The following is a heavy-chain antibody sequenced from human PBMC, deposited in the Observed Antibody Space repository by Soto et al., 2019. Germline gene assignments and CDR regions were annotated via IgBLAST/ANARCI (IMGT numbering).Heavy chain of an antibody. CDR3: TTDRMARFYYYYYGMDV. V-gene: IGHV3-15*07. CDR1: GFTFSNAW. Sequence: GGSLRLSCAASGFTFSNAWMNWVRQAPGKGLEWVGRIKSKTDGGTTDYAAPVKGRFTISRDDSKNTLYLQMNSLKTEDTAVYYCTTDRMARFYYYYYGMDVWGQGTTVTVSS. J-gene: IGHJ6*02. D-gene: IGHD5-12*01. CDR2: IKSKTDGGTT.